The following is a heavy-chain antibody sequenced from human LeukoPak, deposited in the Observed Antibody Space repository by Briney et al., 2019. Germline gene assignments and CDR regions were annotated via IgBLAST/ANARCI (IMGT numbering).Heavy chain of an antibody. V-gene: IGHV1-2*02. D-gene: IGHD3-10*01. CDR1: GYTFTGYY. J-gene: IGHJ6*02. CDR3: AREGYYGSGPQYYGMDV. CDR2: INPNSGGT. Sequence: ASVKVSCKAPGYTFTGYYMHWVRQAPGQGLEWMGWINPNSGGTNYAQKFQGRVTMTRDTSISTAYMELSRLRSDDTAVYYCAREGYYGSGPQYYGMDVWGQGTTVTVSS.